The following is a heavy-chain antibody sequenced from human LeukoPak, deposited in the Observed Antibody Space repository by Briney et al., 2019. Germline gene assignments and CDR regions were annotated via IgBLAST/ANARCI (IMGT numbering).Heavy chain of an antibody. CDR1: GFTFSSYG. CDR2: IWYDGSNK. J-gene: IGHJ4*02. CDR3: ARVEDSRLGGYFDY. V-gene: IGHV3-33*01. Sequence: GGSLRLSCAASGFTFSSYGMHWVRQAPGKGLEWVAVIWYDGSNKYYADSVKGRFTISRDNSKNTLYLQMNSLRAEDTAVYYCARVEDSRLGGYFDYWGQGTLVTVSS. D-gene: IGHD2-15*01.